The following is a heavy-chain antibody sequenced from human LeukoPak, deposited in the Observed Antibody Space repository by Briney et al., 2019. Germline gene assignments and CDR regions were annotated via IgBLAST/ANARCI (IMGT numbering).Heavy chain of an antibody. CDR1: GGSISSSNW. Sequence: PSETLSLTCAVSGGSISSSNWWSWVRQPPGKGLEWIGEIYHSGSTNYNPSLKSRVTISVDKSKNQFSLKLSSVTAAGTAVYYCARAVDYGDYGWFDPWGQGTLVTVSS. CDR3: ARAVDYGDYGWFDP. J-gene: IGHJ5*02. D-gene: IGHD4-17*01. V-gene: IGHV4-4*02. CDR2: IYHSGST.